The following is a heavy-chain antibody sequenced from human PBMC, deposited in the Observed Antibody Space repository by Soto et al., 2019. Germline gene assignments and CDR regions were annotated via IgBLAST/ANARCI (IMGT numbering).Heavy chain of an antibody. CDR2: IKQDGSEK. CDR3: ARDTLYCSGGSCYGDY. CDR1: GFTFSSYW. J-gene: IGHJ4*02. V-gene: IGHV3-7*01. Sequence: GGSLRLSRAASGFTFSSYWMSWVRQAPGKGLEWVANIKQDGSEKYYVDSVKGRFTISRDNAKNSLYLQMNSLRAEDTAVYYCARDTLYCSGGSCYGDYWGQGALVTVSS. D-gene: IGHD2-15*01.